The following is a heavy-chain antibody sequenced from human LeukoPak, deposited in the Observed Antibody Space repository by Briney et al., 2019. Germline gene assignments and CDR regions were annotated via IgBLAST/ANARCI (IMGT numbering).Heavy chain of an antibody. J-gene: IGHJ6*02. CDR3: ARAEGDYLNYYGMDV. D-gene: IGHD4-17*01. Sequence: PGGSLRLSCAASGFTFSSYSMNWVRQAPGKGLAWVSSISSSTSYIYYADSVNGRFTISRDNAKNSLYLQMNSLRAEDTAVYYCARAEGDYLNYYGMDVWGQGTTVTVSS. CDR1: GFTFSSYS. V-gene: IGHV3-21*01. CDR2: ISSSTSYI.